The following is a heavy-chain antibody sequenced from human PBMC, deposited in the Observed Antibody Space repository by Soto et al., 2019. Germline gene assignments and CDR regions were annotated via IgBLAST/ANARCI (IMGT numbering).Heavy chain of an antibody. Sequence: QVQLVESGGGVVQPGRSLRLSCAASGFTFPNYVMHWVRQAPGKGLEWVAVTSFAGTNKYYPDSVKGRFTISRDNSKNTLSLEMHSLTTEDTAIYYCAREGSAVGYYGLDVWGQGTPVTVSP. CDR2: TSFAGTNK. J-gene: IGHJ6*01. CDR1: GFTFPNYV. D-gene: IGHD1-26*01. CDR3: AREGSAVGYYGLDV. V-gene: IGHV3-30-3*01.